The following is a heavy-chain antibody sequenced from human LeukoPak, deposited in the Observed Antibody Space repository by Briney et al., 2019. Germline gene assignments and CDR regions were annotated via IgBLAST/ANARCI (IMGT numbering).Heavy chain of an antibody. CDR3: ARPDDSESFYRGNHY. CDR2: ISNDGNNK. Sequence: GRSLRLSCAASGFSFNSYPMHWVRQAPGKGLEWVAVISNDGNNKYYAASVKRRFPIPRHNYNNTLSLQMNGVRVEDTAVYYCARPDDSESFYRGNHYWGRGTLVTVS. CDR1: GFSFNSYP. D-gene: IGHD3-10*01. J-gene: IGHJ4*02. V-gene: IGHV3-30*04.